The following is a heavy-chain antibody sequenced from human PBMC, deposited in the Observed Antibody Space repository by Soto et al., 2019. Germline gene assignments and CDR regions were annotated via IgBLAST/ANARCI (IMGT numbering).Heavy chain of an antibody. CDR2: ISDSGGST. D-gene: IGHD6-25*01. V-gene: IGHV3-23*01. CDR1: GFIFSSYA. CDR3: AKEGGSNYYYYGLDV. J-gene: IGHJ6*02. Sequence: EVQLLESGGGLVQPGGSLRLSCAASGFIFSSYAMSWVRQAPGKGLEWVSGISDSGGSTYYADSVKGRFTISRDNSKNTLYLQIRSLRVDDTALYNCAKEGGSNYYYYGLDVWGQGTTVTVSS.